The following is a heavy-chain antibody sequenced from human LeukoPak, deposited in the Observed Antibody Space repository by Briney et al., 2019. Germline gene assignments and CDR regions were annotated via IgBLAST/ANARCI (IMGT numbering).Heavy chain of an antibody. CDR3: AREEPYSRKFDP. Sequence: GASVKVSCKASGYTFTSYDINWVRQATGQGLEWMGWMNTNSGNTGYAQKFQGRVTITRNTSISTAYMELSSLRSEDTAVYYCAREEPYSRKFDPWGQGTLVTVSS. J-gene: IGHJ5*02. D-gene: IGHD1-14*01. CDR1: GYTFTSYD. CDR2: MNTNSGNT. V-gene: IGHV1-8*03.